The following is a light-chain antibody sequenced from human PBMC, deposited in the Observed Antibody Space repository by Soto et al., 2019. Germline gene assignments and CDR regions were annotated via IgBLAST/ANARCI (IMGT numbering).Light chain of an antibody. Sequence: EIVLTQSPGTLSLSTGERATLSCRASQSVPSNFLAWYQQKPGQAPILLIYGVSRRATGIPDRFSGSGSGTDFPLTISRLEPEDVAVYYCQQYNSSWTFGQGTKVEIK. CDR1: QSVPSNF. V-gene: IGKV3-20*01. CDR3: QQYNSSWT. CDR2: GVS. J-gene: IGKJ1*01.